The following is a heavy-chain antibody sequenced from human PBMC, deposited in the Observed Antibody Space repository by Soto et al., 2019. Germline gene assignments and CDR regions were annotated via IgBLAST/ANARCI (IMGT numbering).Heavy chain of an antibody. CDR2: ISTYNSRT. V-gene: IGHV1-18*04. Sequence: GASVKVSCKASGYTFTSHGISWVRQAPGQGLEWLGWISTYNSRTHYAQKVQGRVTMTTDTSTSTAYLDLRSLTFDDTAVYYCARARYRASPSCYKHYYYGMDTWGQGTTVTVSS. CDR1: GYTFTSHG. CDR3: ARARYRASPSCYKHYYYGMDT. D-gene: IGHD2-2*02. J-gene: IGHJ6*02.